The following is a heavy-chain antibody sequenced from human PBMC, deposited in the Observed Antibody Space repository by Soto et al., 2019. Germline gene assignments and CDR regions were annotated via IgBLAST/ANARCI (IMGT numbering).Heavy chain of an antibody. D-gene: IGHD3-22*01. CDR1: GFTFNNYA. Sequence: DVQLLESGGDLAQPGGSLRLSCDASGFTFNNYAIAWVRQAPGKGLEWVSGITSSGAAYYADSVKGRFTISRDNSKNTLYLQMNSLRAEDTAVYYCAKGESSVSARDFDPWGQGTLVTVSS. CDR2: ITSSGAA. CDR3: AKGESSVSARDFDP. V-gene: IGHV3-23*01. J-gene: IGHJ5*02.